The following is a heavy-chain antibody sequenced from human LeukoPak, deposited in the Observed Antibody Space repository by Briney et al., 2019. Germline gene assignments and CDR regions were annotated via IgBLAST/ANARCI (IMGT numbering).Heavy chain of an antibody. J-gene: IGHJ2*01. D-gene: IGHD1-26*01. CDR2: IYYSGST. CDR3: ARYSGSYRDGWYFDL. V-gene: IGHV4-39*01. CDR1: GGSISSSSYY. Sequence: SETLSLTCTVSGGSISSSSYYWGWIRQPPGKGLEWIGSIYYSGSTYYNPSLKSRVTISVDTSKNQFSLKLSSVTAADTAVYYCARYSGSYRDGWYFDLWGRGTLVTVSS.